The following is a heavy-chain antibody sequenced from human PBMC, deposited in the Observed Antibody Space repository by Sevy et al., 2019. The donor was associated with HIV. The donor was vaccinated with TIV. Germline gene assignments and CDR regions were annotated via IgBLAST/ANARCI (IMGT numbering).Heavy chain of an antibody. V-gene: IGHV3-23*01. CDR2: VSGSAGST. D-gene: IGHD2-15*01. Sequence: GGCLRLSCAASGFTFSTYTMTWVRQAPGKGLEWVSGVSGSAGSTYYADSVNGRFTISRDNSKKMVYLQMNSLRDEDTAVYYCAKGDRTFYGLDVWGQGTTVTVSS. CDR3: AKGDRTFYGLDV. J-gene: IGHJ6*02. CDR1: GFTFSTYT.